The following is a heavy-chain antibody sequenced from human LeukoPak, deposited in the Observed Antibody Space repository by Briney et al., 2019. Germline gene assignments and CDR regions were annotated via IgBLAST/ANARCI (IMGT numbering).Heavy chain of an antibody. CDR2: IYHSGSS. Sequence: SETLSLTCTVSGYSIGSGYYWGWIRQPPGKGLEWIGSIYHSGSSYYNPSLKSRVTISADTSKNQFSLKLSSVTAADTAVCYCARASISPNWFDPWGQGALVAVSS. V-gene: IGHV4-38-2*02. J-gene: IGHJ5*02. D-gene: IGHD6-6*01. CDR3: ARASISPNWFDP. CDR1: GYSIGSGYY.